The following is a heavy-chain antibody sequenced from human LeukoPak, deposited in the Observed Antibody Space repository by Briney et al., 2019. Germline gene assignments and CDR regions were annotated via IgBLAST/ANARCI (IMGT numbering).Heavy chain of an antibody. CDR1: GGSISSSTYY. V-gene: IGHV4-39*01. Sequence: PSETLSLTCTVSGGSISSSTYYWGWIRQPPGKGLEWIGSIYYSGSTYYNPSLKSRVTISVDTSKNQFSLKLSSVTAADTAVYYCARHHIAVAGTYYFDYWGQGTLVTVSS. CDR3: ARHHIAVAGTYYFDY. J-gene: IGHJ4*02. D-gene: IGHD6-19*01. CDR2: IYYSGST.